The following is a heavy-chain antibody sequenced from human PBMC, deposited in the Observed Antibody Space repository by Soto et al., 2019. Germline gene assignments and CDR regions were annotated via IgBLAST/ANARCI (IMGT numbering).Heavy chain of an antibody. V-gene: IGHV3-30-3*01. D-gene: IGHD2-15*01. Sequence: QLQLVESGGGVVQPGRSLRLSCAASGFTFSNYIIHWVRQAPGKGLEWVAFISYDGSNKDYADSVKGGFTISRDNSKNTLYLPLSSLRPEDKAVYYCAGGDNYYALGVWGQGTTVTVSS. CDR3: AGGDNYYALGV. CDR2: ISYDGSNK. J-gene: IGHJ6*02. CDR1: GFTFSNYI.